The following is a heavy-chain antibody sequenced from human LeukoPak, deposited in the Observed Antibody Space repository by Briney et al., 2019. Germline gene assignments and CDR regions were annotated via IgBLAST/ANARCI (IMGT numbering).Heavy chain of an antibody. CDR1: GFTVSSNY. V-gene: IGHV3-30*03. CDR3: ARDRITMVRGVGNWFDP. D-gene: IGHD3-10*01. J-gene: IGHJ5*02. CDR2: ISYDGSNK. Sequence: GGSLRLSCAASGFTVSSNYMSWVRQAPGKGLEWVAVISYDGSNKYYADSVKGRFTISRDNSKNTLYLQMNSLRAEDTAVYYCARDRITMVRGVGNWFDPWGQGTLVTVSS.